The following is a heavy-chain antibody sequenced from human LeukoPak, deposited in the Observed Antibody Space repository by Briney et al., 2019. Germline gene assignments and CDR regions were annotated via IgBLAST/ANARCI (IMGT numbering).Heavy chain of an antibody. J-gene: IGHJ4*02. CDR2: IYYSGST. D-gene: IGHD4/OR15-4a*01. CDR3: ARVDGAHFDY. V-gene: IGHV4-59*01. CDR1: GGSISSYY. Sequence: PSETLSLTCTVSGGSISSYYWSWIRQPPGKGLGWIGYIYYSGSTNYNPSLKSRVTISVDTSKNQFSLKLSSVTAADTAVYYCARVDGAHFDYWGQGTLVTVSS.